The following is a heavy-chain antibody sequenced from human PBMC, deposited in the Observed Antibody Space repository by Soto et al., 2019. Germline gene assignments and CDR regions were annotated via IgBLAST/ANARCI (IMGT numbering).Heavy chain of an antibody. CDR1: GFTFSNLG. Sequence: GGSLRLSCAASGFTFSNLGMHWVRQAPGKGLEWVAVIWYDGSNKYYADSVKGRFTISRDNSKNTLYLQMNSLRAEDTAVYYCAREAISAEQYYFDYWGQGTLVTVSS. D-gene: IGHD2-21*01. CDR2: IWYDGSNK. V-gene: IGHV3-33*01. J-gene: IGHJ4*02. CDR3: AREAISAEQYYFDY.